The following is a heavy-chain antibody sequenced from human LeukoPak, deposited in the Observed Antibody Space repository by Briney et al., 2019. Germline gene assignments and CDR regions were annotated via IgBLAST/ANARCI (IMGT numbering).Heavy chain of an antibody. Sequence: GESLKISCKGSGYSFTSYWIGWVRQMPGKGLEWMGIIYPGDSDTRYSPSFQGKVTISADKSISTAYLQWSSLKASDTAMYYCARQRGGWELLRRAFDIWGQGTMVTVSS. CDR2: IYPGDSDT. J-gene: IGHJ3*02. CDR3: ARQRGGWELLRRAFDI. D-gene: IGHD1-26*01. CDR1: GYSFTSYW. V-gene: IGHV5-51*01.